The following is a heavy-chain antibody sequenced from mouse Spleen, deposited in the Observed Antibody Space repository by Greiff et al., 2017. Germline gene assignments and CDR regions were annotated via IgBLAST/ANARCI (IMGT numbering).Heavy chain of an antibody. CDR1: GYTFTDYY. CDR2: IYPGSGNT. V-gene: IGHV1-76*01. Sequence: VQLQESGAELVRPGASVKLSCKASGYTFTDYYINWVKQRPGQGLEWIARIYPGSGNTYYNEKFKGKATLTAEKSSSTAYMQLSSLTSEDSAVYFCARGVQFAYWGQGTLVTVSA. CDR3: ARGVQFAY. J-gene: IGHJ3*01.